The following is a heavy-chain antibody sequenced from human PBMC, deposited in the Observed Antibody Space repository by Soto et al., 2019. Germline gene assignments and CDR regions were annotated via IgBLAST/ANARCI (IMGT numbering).Heavy chain of an antibody. CDR2: IWYDGSNK. D-gene: IGHD4-17*01. CDR1: GFTFSSYG. CDR3: ARSYGDYYYFDY. V-gene: IGHV3-33*01. J-gene: IGHJ4*02. Sequence: QVQLVESGGGVVQPGRSLRLSCAASGFTFSSYGMHWVRQAPGKGLEWVAVIWYDGSNKYYADSVKGRFTISRDNSKNKLYRKMKSLRAEDTAVYYCARSYGDYYYFDYWGQGTLVTVSS.